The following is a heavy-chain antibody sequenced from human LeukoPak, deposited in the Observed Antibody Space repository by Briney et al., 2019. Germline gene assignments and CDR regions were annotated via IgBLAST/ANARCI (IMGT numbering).Heavy chain of an antibody. CDR2: INHSGST. Sequence: SETLSLTCGVYGGSFSDYYWSWIRQPPGKGLEWIGEINHSGSTNYNPSLKSRVTISVDTSKNQFSLKVDSVTAADTAVYYCARRGYTYGWGWFDPWGQGTLVTVSS. J-gene: IGHJ5*02. V-gene: IGHV4-34*01. CDR3: ARRGYTYGWGWFDP. D-gene: IGHD5-18*01. CDR1: GGSFSDYY.